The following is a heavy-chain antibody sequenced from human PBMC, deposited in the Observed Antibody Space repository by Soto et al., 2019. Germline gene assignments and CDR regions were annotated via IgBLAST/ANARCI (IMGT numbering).Heavy chain of an antibody. CDR2: IIPIFGTA. J-gene: IGHJ3*02. CDR3: ARDENREGYCSGGSCYWDAFDI. Sequence: SVKVSCKASRCTFSSYAISWVRQAPGQGLEWMGGIIPIFGTANYAQKFQGRVTITADESTSTAYMELSSLRSEDTAVYYCARDENREGYCSGGSCYWDAFDIW. D-gene: IGHD2-15*01. V-gene: IGHV1-69*13. CDR1: RCTFSSYA.